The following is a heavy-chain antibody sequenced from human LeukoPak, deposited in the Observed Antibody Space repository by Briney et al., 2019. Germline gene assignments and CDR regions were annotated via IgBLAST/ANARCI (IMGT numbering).Heavy chain of an antibody. Sequence: GGSLRLSCAASGFTFSDYYMSWIRQAPGKGLEWVSYISSSGSTIYYADSVKGRFTISRDNAKNSLYLQMNSLRAEDTAVYYCARLPRSYYDSSGYYYGFLDYWGQGTLVTVSS. CDR3: ARLPRSYYDSSGYYYGFLDY. CDR2: ISSSGSTI. D-gene: IGHD3-22*01. CDR1: GFTFSDYY. J-gene: IGHJ4*02. V-gene: IGHV3-11*04.